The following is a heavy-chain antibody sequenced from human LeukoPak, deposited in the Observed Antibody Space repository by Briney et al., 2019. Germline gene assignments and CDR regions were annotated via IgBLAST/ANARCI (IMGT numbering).Heavy chain of an antibody. D-gene: IGHD6-19*01. CDR2: IYYSGST. CDR1: GGSISSSSYY. J-gene: IGHJ4*02. CDR3: AGPIAVAGTIDY. V-gene: IGHV4-39*01. Sequence: SETLSLTCTVSGGSISSSSYYWGWIRQPPGKGLEWIGSIYYSGSTYYNPSLKSRVTISVDTSKNQFSLKLSSVTAADTAVYYCAGPIAVAGTIDYWGQGTLVTVSS.